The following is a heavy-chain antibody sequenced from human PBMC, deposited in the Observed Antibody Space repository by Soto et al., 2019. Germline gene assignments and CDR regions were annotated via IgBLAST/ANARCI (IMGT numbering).Heavy chain of an antibody. Sequence: PGGSLRLSCAASGFTLSSYAMSWVRPAPGKGLEWVSAISGSGGSTYYADSVKGRFTNSRDNSKNTLYLQMNSLRAEDTAVYYCARFEGPTYYDFWSGYYSWFDPWGQGTLVTVSS. CDR2: ISGSGGST. CDR3: ARFEGPTYYDFWSGYYSWFDP. CDR1: GFTLSSYA. J-gene: IGHJ5*02. V-gene: IGHV3-23*01. D-gene: IGHD3-3*01.